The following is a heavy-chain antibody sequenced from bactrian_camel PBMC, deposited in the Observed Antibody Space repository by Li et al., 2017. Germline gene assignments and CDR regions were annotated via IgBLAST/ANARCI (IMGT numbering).Heavy chain of an antibody. V-gene: IGHV3S6*01. Sequence: HVQLVESGGDLVQPGGSLRLSCSAGGSTSMYWWMGWVRQTPGKGLEWVSSIYTSANSTYYADSVKGRFTISRDNARSTLYLQMNSLKPEDTAVYYCAAQQYFGYWGQGTQVTVS. CDR1: GSTSMYWW. J-gene: IGHJ6*01. CDR2: IYTSANST. CDR3: AAQQYFGY.